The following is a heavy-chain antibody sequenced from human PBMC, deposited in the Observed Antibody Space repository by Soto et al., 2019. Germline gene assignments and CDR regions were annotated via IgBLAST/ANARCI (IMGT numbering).Heavy chain of an antibody. CDR3: VKGPNYDILTGYYNNWFDP. CDR1: GFTFSSYA. V-gene: IGHV3-64D*06. J-gene: IGHJ5*02. D-gene: IGHD3-9*01. Sequence: GGSLRLSCSASGFTFSSYAMHWVRQAPGKGLEYVSAISSNGGSTYYADSVKGRFTISRDNSKNTLYLQMSSLRAEDTAVYYCVKGPNYDILTGYYNNWFDPWGQGTLVTVSS. CDR2: ISSNGGST.